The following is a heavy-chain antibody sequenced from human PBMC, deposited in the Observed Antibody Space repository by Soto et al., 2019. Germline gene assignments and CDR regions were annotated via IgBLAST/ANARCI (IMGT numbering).Heavy chain of an antibody. V-gene: IGHV4-39*02. Sequence: SETLSLTCTVSGGPIRSSSHYWGWIRQSPGTGLEWIGSIDESGDSYYNPSLKSRVTIFVDTSKNQSSLKLISVTGADSAIYYCAREGGYVDYWGQGTLVTVS. CDR2: IDESGDS. J-gene: IGHJ4*02. CDR1: GGPIRSSSHY. CDR3: AREGGYVDY. D-gene: IGHD1-1*01.